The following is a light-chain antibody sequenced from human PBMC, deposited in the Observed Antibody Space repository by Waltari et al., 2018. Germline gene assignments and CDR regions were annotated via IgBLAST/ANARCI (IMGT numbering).Light chain of an antibody. CDR3: ATWDNSLTAVV. Sequence: QSVLTQPPSVSAAPGQKVTISCSGSSSNIGNYFVSWYHQLQGATPKLIIYDNNKRPEGIPDGFSASKSGTSATLDITGLQIGDEADYYCATWDNSLTAVVFGGGTKLTVL. CDR2: DNN. V-gene: IGLV1-51*01. CDR1: SSNIGNYF. J-gene: IGLJ2*01.